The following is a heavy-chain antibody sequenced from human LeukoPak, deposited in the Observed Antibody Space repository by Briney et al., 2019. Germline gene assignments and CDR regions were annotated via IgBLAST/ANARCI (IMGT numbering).Heavy chain of an antibody. J-gene: IGHJ6*03. V-gene: IGHV4-39*01. CDR1: GGSISSSSYY. CDR2: IYYSGST. CDR3: ARHSGYSYGYAYYYYYMDV. D-gene: IGHD5-18*01. Sequence: SETLSLTCTVSGGSISSSSYYWGWIRQPPGKGLEGIGSIYYSGSTYYNPSLKSRVTISVAPTKTQFSLKLSSVTAADTAVYYCARHSGYSYGYAYYYYYMDVWGKGTTVTVSS.